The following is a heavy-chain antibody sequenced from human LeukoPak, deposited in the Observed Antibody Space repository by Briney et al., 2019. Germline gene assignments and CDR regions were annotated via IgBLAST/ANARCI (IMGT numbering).Heavy chain of an antibody. CDR1: GYTFTSYG. J-gene: IGHJ4*02. CDR3: ARDPYYDILTGYSRYYFDY. CDR2: ISAYNGNT. D-gene: IGHD3-9*01. V-gene: IGHV1-18*01. Sequence: GPVKVSCKASGYTFTSYGISWVRQAPGQGLEWMGWISAYNGNTNYAQKLQGRVTMTTDTSTSTAYMELRSLRSDDTAVYYCARDPYYDILTGYSRYYFDYWGQGTLVTVSS.